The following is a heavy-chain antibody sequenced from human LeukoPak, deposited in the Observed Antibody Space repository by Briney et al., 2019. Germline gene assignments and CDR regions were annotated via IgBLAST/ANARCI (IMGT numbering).Heavy chain of an antibody. Sequence: GGSLRLSCAASGFTFSSYAMHWVRQAPGKGLEWVAVISYDGSNKYYADSVKGRFTISRDNSKNTLYLQINSLRAEDTAVYYCARGPGANFDYWGQGTLVTVSS. CDR2: ISYDGSNK. CDR3: ARGPGANFDY. CDR1: GFTFSSYA. D-gene: IGHD3-10*01. V-gene: IGHV3-30-3*01. J-gene: IGHJ4*02.